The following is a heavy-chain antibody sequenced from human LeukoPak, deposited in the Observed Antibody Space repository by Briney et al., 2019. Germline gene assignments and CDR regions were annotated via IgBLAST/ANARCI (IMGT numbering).Heavy chain of an antibody. CDR2: ISSSGITI. V-gene: IGHV3-48*04. Sequence: GGSLRLSCAASGFTFSSYSMSWIRQVPGKGLEWVSYISSSGITIYYADSVKGRFTISRDNAKNSLYLQMNSLRAEDTAVYYCARGKTGSYYSRSYYMDVWGKGTTVTISS. D-gene: IGHD3-10*01. J-gene: IGHJ6*03. CDR3: ARGKTGSYYSRSYYMDV. CDR1: GFTFSSYS.